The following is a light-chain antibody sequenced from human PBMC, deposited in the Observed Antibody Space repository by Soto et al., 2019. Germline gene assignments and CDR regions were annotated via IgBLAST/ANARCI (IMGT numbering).Light chain of an antibody. CDR3: QQYNNWPPGT. V-gene: IGKV3-15*01. CDR1: QSVSSN. Sequence: EIVMTQSPATLSVSPGERATLSCRASQSVSSNLAWYQQKPGQAPRLLIYGASTRATGIPARFSGSGSGTDFNLTISSLQSEDFAVYCCQQYNNWPPGTFGQGTKVEIK. J-gene: IGKJ1*01. CDR2: GAS.